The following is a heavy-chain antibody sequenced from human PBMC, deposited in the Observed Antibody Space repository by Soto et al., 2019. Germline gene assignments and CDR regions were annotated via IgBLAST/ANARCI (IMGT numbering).Heavy chain of an antibody. J-gene: IGHJ6*02. CDR1: GGSFSGYY. CDR3: ARPDKNRYYYYGMDV. V-gene: IGHV4-34*01. CDR2: INHSGST. Sequence: SETLSLTCAVYGGSFSGYYWSWIRQPPGKGLEWIGEINHSGSTNYNPSLKSRVTISVDTSKNQFSLKLSSVTAADTAVYYCARPDKNRYYYYGMDVWGQGTTVT.